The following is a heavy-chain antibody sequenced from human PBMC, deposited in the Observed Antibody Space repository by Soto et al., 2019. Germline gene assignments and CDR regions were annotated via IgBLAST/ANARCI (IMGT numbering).Heavy chain of an antibody. CDR1: GFTFSSYS. CDR2: ISRSSSTI. Sequence: GGSLRLSCAASGFTFSSYSMNWVRQAPGKGLEWVSYISRSSSTIYYADSVKGRFTISRDNAKNSLYLQMNSLRAEDTAVYYCARHPERIAEIGWFDPWGQGTLVTVSS. CDR3: ARHPERIAEIGWFDP. J-gene: IGHJ5*02. D-gene: IGHD6-13*01. V-gene: IGHV3-48*01.